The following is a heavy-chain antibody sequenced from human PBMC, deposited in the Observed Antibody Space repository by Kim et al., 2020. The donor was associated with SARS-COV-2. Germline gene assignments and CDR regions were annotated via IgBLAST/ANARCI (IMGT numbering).Heavy chain of an antibody. CDR3: AKSLDYSYYMDV. CDR1: GASISRYY. CDR2: IYNSGST. Sequence: SETLSLTCTVSGASISRYYWSWIRQSPGKGLEWMGYIYNSGSTNYNPSLKSRVTISLDTSKNHFSLKLRSVTAADTAVYFCAKSLDYSYYMDVWGEGTT. J-gene: IGHJ6*03. V-gene: IGHV4-59*01.